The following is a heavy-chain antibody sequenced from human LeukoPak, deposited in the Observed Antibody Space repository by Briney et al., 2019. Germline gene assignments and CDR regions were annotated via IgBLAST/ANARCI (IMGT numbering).Heavy chain of an antibody. CDR2: IYYSGST. Sequence: SQTLSLTCTVSGGSISSGGYYWSWIRQHPGKGLEWIGYIYYSGSTYYNPSLKSRVTISVGKSKNQFSLKLSSVTAADTAVYYCARYTTVTTFDYWGQGTLVTVSS. CDR3: ARYTTVTTFDY. D-gene: IGHD4-17*01. J-gene: IGHJ4*02. CDR1: GGSISSGGYY. V-gene: IGHV4-31*03.